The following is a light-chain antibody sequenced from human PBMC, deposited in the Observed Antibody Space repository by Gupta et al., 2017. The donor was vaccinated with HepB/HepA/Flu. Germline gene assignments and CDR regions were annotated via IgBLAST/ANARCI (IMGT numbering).Light chain of an antibody. J-gene: IGKJ4*01. CDR2: LGS. CDR3: MQVLQAPLT. V-gene: IGKV2-28*01. Sequence: DIVMTQSPLSLPVTPVEPASISCRSSQSLLHSNGYNYLDWYLQKPGQSPQLLIYLGSNRASGVPDRFSGSGSGTHFTLKINKVEAEDAGVYYCMQVLQAPLTFGGGTKVEIK. CDR1: QSLLHSNGYNY.